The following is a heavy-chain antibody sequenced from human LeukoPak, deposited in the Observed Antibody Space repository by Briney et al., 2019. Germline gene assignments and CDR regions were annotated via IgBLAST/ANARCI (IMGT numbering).Heavy chain of an antibody. CDR1: GATISSGSYF. J-gene: IGHJ4*02. V-gene: IGHV4-61*02. CDR2: IYTSGTT. D-gene: IGHD1-20*01. Sequence: PSQTLSLTCTVSGATISSGSYFWSCIRQPAGRGLEWIGRIYTSGTTNYNPSLKSRVTISVDTSKNQFFLKLSSVTAADTAVYYCATFNWNAPGYWGQGTLVTVSS. CDR3: ATFNWNAPGY.